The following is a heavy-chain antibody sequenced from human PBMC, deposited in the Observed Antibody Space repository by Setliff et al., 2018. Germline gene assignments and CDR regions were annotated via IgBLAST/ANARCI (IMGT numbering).Heavy chain of an antibody. CDR2: IKQDGSNK. Sequence: GSLRLSCAASGFTFSSYWMNWVRQAPGKGLEWVANIKQDGSNKYYADSVKGRFTISRDNSKNTLYLQMNSLRAEDTAVYYCAREGYSSGWFDYWGQGTLVTVSS. CDR1: GFTFSSYW. D-gene: IGHD6-19*01. CDR3: AREGYSSGWFDY. J-gene: IGHJ4*02. V-gene: IGHV3-7*01.